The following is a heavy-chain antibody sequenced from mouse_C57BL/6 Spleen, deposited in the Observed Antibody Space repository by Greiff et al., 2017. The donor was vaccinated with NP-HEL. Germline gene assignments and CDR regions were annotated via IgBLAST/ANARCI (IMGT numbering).Heavy chain of an antibody. J-gene: IGHJ4*01. CDR1: GFTFSDYY. CDR3: ARDGGLRPSSAMDY. Sequence: DVQLQESEGGLVQPGSSMKLSCTASGFTFSDYYMAWVRQVPEKGLEWVANINYDGSSTYYLDSLKSRFIISRDNAKNILYLQMSSLKSEDTATYYCARDGGLRPSSAMDYWGQGTSVTVSS. D-gene: IGHD2-4*01. CDR2: INYDGSST. V-gene: IGHV5-16*01.